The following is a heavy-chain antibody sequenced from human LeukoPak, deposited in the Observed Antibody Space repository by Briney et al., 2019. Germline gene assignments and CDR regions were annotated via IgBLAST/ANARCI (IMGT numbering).Heavy chain of an antibody. D-gene: IGHD1-26*01. CDR3: ARRIVGATLDY. V-gene: IGHV4-38-2*02. CDR2: IYHSGST. Sequence: SETLSLTCIVSGGSISSYYWGWIRQPPGKGLEWIGSIYHSGSTYYNPSLKSRVTISVDTSKNQFSLKLSSVTAADTAVYYCARRIVGATLDYWGQGTLVTVSS. CDR1: GGSISSYY. J-gene: IGHJ4*02.